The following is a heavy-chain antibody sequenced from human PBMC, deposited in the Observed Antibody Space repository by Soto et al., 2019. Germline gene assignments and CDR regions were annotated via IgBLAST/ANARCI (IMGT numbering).Heavy chain of an antibody. CDR2: ISSSSSYI. V-gene: IGHV3-21*01. Sequence: GGSLRLSCAASGFTFSSYSMNWVRQAPGKGLEWVSSISSSSSYIYYADSVKGRFTISRDNAKNSLYLQMNSLRAEDTAVYYCARTTNLVVAATGGVGWGQGTLVTVSS. J-gene: IGHJ4*02. CDR1: GFTFSSYS. CDR3: ARTTNLVVAATGGVG. D-gene: IGHD2-15*01.